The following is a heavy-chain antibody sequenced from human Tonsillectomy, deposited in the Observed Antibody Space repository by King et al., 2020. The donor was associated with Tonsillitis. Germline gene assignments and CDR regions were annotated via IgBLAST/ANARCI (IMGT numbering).Heavy chain of an antibody. CDR3: ATTLLGSPY. V-gene: IGHV3-33*08. CDR1: GVTFSSYG. D-gene: IGHD3-10*01. CDR2: ILYDGSNN. Sequence: VQLVESGGGVAQPGRSLRISCSASGVTFSSYGMHWVRQAPGKGPEWVAVILYDGSNNDSTDSVKGRFTISRDNSENTLYLQMNSLRAEDTAVYYCATTLLGSPYWGQGTLVTVSS. J-gene: IGHJ4*02.